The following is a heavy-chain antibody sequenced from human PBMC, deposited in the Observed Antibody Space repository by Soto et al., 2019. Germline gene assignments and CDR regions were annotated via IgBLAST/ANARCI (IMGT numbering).Heavy chain of an antibody. J-gene: IGHJ3*02. V-gene: IGHV4-59*08. D-gene: IGHD6-19*01. CDR2: IYYSGST. CDR1: GGSISSYY. Sequence: SETLSLTCTVSGGSISSYYWSGIRQPPGKGLEWIGNIYYSGSTNYNPSLKSRVTISVDTSKNQFSLKLSSVTAADTAVYYCARAAEWLVRQGSGAFDIWGQGTMVTVSS. CDR3: ARAAEWLVRQGSGAFDI.